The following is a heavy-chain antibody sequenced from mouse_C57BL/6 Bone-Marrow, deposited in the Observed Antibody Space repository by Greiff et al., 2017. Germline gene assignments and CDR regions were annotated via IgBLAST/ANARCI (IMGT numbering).Heavy chain of an antibody. CDR1: GYSITSGYY. V-gene: IGHV3-6*01. D-gene: IGHD4-1*01. Sequence: DVHLVESGPGLVKPSQSLSLTCSVTGYSITSGYYWNWIRQFPGNKLEWMGYISYAGSNNYNPSLKNRISITRDTSKNQFFLKLNSVTTEDTATYYCAKKLGPWYFDVWGTGTTVTVSS. CDR2: ISYAGSN. J-gene: IGHJ1*03. CDR3: AKKLGPWYFDV.